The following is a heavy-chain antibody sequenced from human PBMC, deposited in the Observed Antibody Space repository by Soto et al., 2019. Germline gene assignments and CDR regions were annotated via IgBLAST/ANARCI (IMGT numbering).Heavy chain of an antibody. Sequence: QVQLQESGPGLVKPSQTLSLTCTVSGGSISSGGYSWSWIRQHPGKGLEWIGYIYYSGSTYYNPSRKSRVTKSADTAKNQYSRKLSSVTAADTAGDYWARSIDPWGQGTLVTVSS. J-gene: IGHJ5*02. CDR3: ARSIDP. CDR1: GGSISSGGYS. CDR2: IYYSGST. V-gene: IGHV4-31*03.